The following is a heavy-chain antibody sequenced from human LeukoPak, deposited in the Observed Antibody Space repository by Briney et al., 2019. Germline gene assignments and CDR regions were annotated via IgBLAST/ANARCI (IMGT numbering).Heavy chain of an antibody. V-gene: IGHV1-2*02. J-gene: IGHJ5*02. D-gene: IGHD6-13*01. CDR2: INPNSGGT. Sequence: ASVKVSCKASGYTFTGYYMHWVRQAPGQGLEWMGWINPNSGGTDYAQKFQGRVTMTRDTSISTAYMELSRLRSDDTAVYYCARDEAAAVANWFDPWGQGTLVTVSS. CDR3: ARDEAAAVANWFDP. CDR1: GYTFTGYY.